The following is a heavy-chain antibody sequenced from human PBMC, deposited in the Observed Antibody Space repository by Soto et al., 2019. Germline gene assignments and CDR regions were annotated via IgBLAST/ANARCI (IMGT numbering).Heavy chain of an antibody. D-gene: IGHD6-13*01. J-gene: IGHJ6*02. CDR3: ARVHSSSWYEFYYYYYCMDV. V-gene: IGHV4-39*01. CDR2: IYYSGST. Sequence: SETLSLTCTVSGGSISSSSYYWGWIRQPPGKGLEWIGSIYYSGSTYYNPSLKSRVTISVDTSKNQFSLKLSSVTAADTAVYYCARVHSSSWYEFYYYYYCMDVWGQRTTVTVSS. CDR1: GGSISSSSYY.